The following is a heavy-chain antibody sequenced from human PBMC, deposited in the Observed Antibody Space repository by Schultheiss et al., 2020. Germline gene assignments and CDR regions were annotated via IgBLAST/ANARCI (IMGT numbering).Heavy chain of an antibody. V-gene: IGHV1-69*01. CDR1: GGTFSSYA. CDR2: IIPIFGTA. J-gene: IGHJ6*02. CDR3: ARGLFGVVTLDYYYYGVDV. D-gene: IGHD3-3*01. Sequence: KISCKASGGTFSSYAISWVRQAPGQGLEWMGGIIPIFGTANYAQKFQGRVTITADESTSTAYMELSSLRSEDTAVYYCARGLFGVVTLDYYYYGVDVWGQGTTGTVSS.